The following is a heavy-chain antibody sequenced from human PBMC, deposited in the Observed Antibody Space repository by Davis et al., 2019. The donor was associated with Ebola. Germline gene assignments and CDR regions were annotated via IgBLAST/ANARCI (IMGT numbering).Heavy chain of an antibody. CDR1: GFTFSDYY. V-gene: IGHV3-11*01. J-gene: IGHJ4*02. Sequence: GESLKISCAASGFTFSDYYMSWIRQAPGKGLEWVSYISSSGSTIYYADSVKGRFTISRDNAKNSLYLQMNSLRAKDTAVYYCARAVGRWLRPFDYWGQGTLVTVSS. D-gene: IGHD5-24*01. CDR3: ARAVGRWLRPFDY. CDR2: ISSSGSTI.